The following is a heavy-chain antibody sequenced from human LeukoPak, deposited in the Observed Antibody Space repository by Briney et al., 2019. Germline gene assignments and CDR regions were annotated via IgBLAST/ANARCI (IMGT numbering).Heavy chain of an antibody. D-gene: IGHD6-19*01. Sequence: ASVKVSCKASGYTFTCYYMHWVRQAPGQGLEWMGWINPNSGGTNYAQKFQGRVTMTRDTSISTAYMELSRLRSDDTAVYYCARDIRIAVAGTDDYWGQGTLVTVSS. V-gene: IGHV1-2*02. CDR2: INPNSGGT. CDR1: GYTFTCYY. CDR3: ARDIRIAVAGTDDY. J-gene: IGHJ4*02.